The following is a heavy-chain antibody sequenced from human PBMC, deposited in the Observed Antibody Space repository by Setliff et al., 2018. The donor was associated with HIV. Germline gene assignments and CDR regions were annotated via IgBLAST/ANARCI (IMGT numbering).Heavy chain of an antibody. V-gene: IGHV4-34*01. CDR1: GGSFSGYH. J-gene: IGHJ4*02. D-gene: IGHD5-18*01. Sequence: SETLSLTCAVYGGSFSGYHWSWIRQPPGKGLEWIGEIDYSGSPNYNPSPKSRVTISIDTSKKQFSLRLTSVTAADTAVYYCARVARYSYGSFESWGQGTLVTVSS. CDR2: IDYSGSP. CDR3: ARVARYSYGSFES.